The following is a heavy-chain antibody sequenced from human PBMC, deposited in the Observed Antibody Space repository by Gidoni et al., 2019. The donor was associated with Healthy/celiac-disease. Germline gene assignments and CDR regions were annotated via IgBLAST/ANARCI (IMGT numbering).Heavy chain of an antibody. J-gene: IGHJ4*02. Sequence: EVQLLESGGCLVQPGGSLRLSCAASGFTFSSYAMRWVRQAPGKGLEWVSAISGSGGSTYYADSVKGRFTISRDNSKNTLYLQMNSLRAEDTAVYYCAKFAGWELLCLDYWGQGTLVTVSS. CDR2: ISGSGGST. V-gene: IGHV3-23*01. D-gene: IGHD1-26*01. CDR3: AKFAGWELLCLDY. CDR1: GFTFSSYA.